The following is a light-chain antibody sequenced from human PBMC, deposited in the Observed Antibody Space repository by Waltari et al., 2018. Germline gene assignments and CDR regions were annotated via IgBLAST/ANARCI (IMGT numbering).Light chain of an antibody. J-gene: IGLJ2*01. CDR1: SLRTSY. CDR3: SSRNGRENDVI. Sequence: SFELTQDPAVSVALGQTVRITCQGDSLRTSYASWYQLKPGQAPLLVMYGKDKRPSGIPDRFSGYSSGTTSSLTITGAQAEDEADYYCSSRNGRENDVIFAGGTKLTVL. CDR2: GKD. V-gene: IGLV3-19*01.